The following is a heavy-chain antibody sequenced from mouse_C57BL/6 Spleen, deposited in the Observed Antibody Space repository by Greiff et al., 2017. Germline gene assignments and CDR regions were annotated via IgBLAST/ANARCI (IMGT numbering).Heavy chain of an antibody. Sequence: VKLQESGPELVKPGASVKISCTASGYAFSSSWMNWVKQRPGKGLEWIGRIYPGDGDTNYNGKFKGKATLTADKSSSTAYMQLSSLTSEDSAVYFCARSESMDYWGQGTSVTVSS. CDR1: GYAFSSSW. CDR3: ARSESMDY. V-gene: IGHV1-82*01. CDR2: IYPGDGDT. J-gene: IGHJ4*01.